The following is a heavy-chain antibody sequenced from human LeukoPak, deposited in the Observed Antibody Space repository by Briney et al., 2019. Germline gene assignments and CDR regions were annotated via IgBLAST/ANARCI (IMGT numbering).Heavy chain of an antibody. CDR2: ISSGSTYI. CDR3: AREISSSTSFDY. J-gene: IGHJ4*02. CDR1: GFSFSSYS. D-gene: IGHD2-2*01. V-gene: IGHV3-21*01. Sequence: GGSLRLSWAASGFSFSSYSMNWVRQAPGKGLEWISSISSGSTYIYYADSVKGRFTISRDNAKNSLYLQVSTLRAEDTAVYYCAREISSSTSFDYWGQGTLVTVSS.